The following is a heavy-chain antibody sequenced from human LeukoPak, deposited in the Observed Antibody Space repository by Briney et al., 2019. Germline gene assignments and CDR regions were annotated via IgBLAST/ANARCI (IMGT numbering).Heavy chain of an antibody. Sequence: GGSLRLSCAASGFTFSSYSMNWVRQAPGKGLEWVSSISSSSSYIYYADSVKGRFTISRDNAKNSLYLQMNSLRAEDTAVYYCARVIAAAGYFDYWGQGTLVTVSS. CDR3: ARVIAAAGYFDY. CDR2: ISSSSSYI. D-gene: IGHD6-13*01. J-gene: IGHJ4*02. V-gene: IGHV3-21*01. CDR1: GFTFSSYS.